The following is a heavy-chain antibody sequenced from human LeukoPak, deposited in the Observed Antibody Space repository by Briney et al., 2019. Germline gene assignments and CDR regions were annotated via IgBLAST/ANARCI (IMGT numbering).Heavy chain of an antibody. Sequence: PLSLTCIVSGGSISSGGYYWSWIRQLPGKGLEWIGYIYDSGTTYYNPSLKSRVSISVDTSKNQFSLKLSSVTAADTAVYYCARGGDRRGFDYWGQGTLVTVSS. J-gene: IGHJ4*02. CDR2: IYDSGTT. D-gene: IGHD1-14*01. V-gene: IGHV4-31*03. CDR3: ARGGDRRGFDY. CDR1: GGSISSGGYY.